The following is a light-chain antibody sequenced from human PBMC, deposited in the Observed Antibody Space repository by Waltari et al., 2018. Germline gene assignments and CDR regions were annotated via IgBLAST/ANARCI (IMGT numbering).Light chain of an antibody. V-gene: IGKV3-15*01. Sequence: EVVMTQSPATLSVSPGERVTLSCRASQSVGYNLAWFQQQPGQAPRLLIYGASTRATDIPDRFSGSGSGTAFTLTISSLQSEDFANYYCQQYDNLPLTFGGGTKVEIK. CDR3: QQYDNLPLT. J-gene: IGKJ4*01. CDR2: GAS. CDR1: QSVGYN.